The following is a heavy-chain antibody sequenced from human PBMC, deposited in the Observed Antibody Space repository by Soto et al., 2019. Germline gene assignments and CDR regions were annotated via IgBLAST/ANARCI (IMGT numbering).Heavy chain of an antibody. V-gene: IGHV1-69*02. CDR1: GGTFSSYT. D-gene: IGHD3-22*01. J-gene: IGHJ4*02. CDR3: ARGSALGDSSGLEIHY. CDR2: IIPILGIA. Sequence: QVQLVQSGAEVKKPGSSVKVSCKASGGTFSSYTISWVRQAPGQGLEWMGRIIPILGIANYAQKFQGRVTITADKSTSTAYMELSSLRSEDTAVYYCARGSALGDSSGLEIHYWGQGTLVTVSS.